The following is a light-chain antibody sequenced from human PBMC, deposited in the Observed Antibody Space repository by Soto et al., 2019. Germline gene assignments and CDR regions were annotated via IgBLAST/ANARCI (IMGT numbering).Light chain of an antibody. CDR3: AAWDASLDGYV. V-gene: IGLV1-44*01. CDR1: SSNLGDNT. Sequence: QSVLTQPPSASGTPGQRVTISCSTSSSNLGDNTVNWYQQVPGAAPKLLIYSYDQRPSGGPDRFSGSKSGTSAALAISGLQSEDEADYYCAAWDASLDGYVFGTGTKVTVL. J-gene: IGLJ1*01. CDR2: SYD.